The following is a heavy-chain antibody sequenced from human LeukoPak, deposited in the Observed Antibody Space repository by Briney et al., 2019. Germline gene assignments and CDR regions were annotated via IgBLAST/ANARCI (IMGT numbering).Heavy chain of an antibody. CDR1: GFTFSSYG. J-gene: IGHJ3*02. CDR2: IWYDGSNK. Sequence: GGSLRLSCAASGFTFSSYGMHWVRQAPGKGLEWVAVIWYDGSNKYYADSVKGRFTISRDNSKNTLYLQMNSLRAEDTALYYCAKAVAAPGAFDIWGQGTVVTVSS. D-gene: IGHD6-19*01. V-gene: IGHV3-30*02. CDR3: AKAVAAPGAFDI.